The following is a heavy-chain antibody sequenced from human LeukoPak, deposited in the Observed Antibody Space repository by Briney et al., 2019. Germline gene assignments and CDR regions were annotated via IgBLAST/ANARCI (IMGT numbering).Heavy chain of an antibody. Sequence: SEPLSLTCTVSGYSISGHNYWGWIRQPPGKGLEWIGTIYHSGSTYYNPSLKSRVTISVDTSKNQFSLKLSSVTAADTAVYYCAREGIQLWPSDYWGQGTLVTVSS. D-gene: IGHD5-18*01. CDR1: GYSISGHNY. V-gene: IGHV4-38-2*02. CDR2: IYHSGST. J-gene: IGHJ4*02. CDR3: AREGIQLWPSDY.